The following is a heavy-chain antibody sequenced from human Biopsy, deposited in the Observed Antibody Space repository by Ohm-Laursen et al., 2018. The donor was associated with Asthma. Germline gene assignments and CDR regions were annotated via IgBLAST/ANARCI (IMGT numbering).Heavy chain of an antibody. CDR3: ARGQKSAGDRWFDP. CDR2: TNPNSGAT. CDR1: GDILSSFG. J-gene: IGHJ5*02. Sequence: SVKVSCKAHGDILSSFGIKWVRKAPGQGLEWMGRTNPNSGATNYAQKFQGRVAMTRDTSISTAYMEVSRLRSDDTAVYYCARGQKSAGDRWFDPWGQGTLVTVSS. V-gene: IGHV1-2*06. D-gene: IGHD6-13*01.